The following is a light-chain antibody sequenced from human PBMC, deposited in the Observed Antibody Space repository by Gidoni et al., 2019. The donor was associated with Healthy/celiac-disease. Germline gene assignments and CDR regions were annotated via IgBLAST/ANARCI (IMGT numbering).Light chain of an antibody. J-gene: IGKJ4*01. CDR1: QSVSSSY. Sequence: EIVLPQSQGTMSLSPVERATLSCRASQSVSSSYLAWYQQTPGQAPRLLIYVASSRATCIPDRFRGSGSGTDFTLTIRRLEPEDFAVYYCQQYGSSPPLTFGGGTKVEI. CDR2: VAS. CDR3: QQYGSSPPLT. V-gene: IGKV3-20*01.